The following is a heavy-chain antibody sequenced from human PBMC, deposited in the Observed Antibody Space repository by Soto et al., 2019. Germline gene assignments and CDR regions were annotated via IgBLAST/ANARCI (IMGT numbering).Heavy chain of an antibody. Sequence: VHLVQSGAEVKKPGASVKVSCKSSGYTFTSYGITWVRQAPGQGLEWMGWISAHNGNTDYAQKLQGRVIVTRDTSTSIAYMELRSLRSDDTAVYYCARGRYGDYWGQGALVNVSS. J-gene: IGHJ4*02. D-gene: IGHD1-1*01. CDR2: ISAHNGNT. V-gene: IGHV1-18*01. CDR1: GYTFTSYG. CDR3: ARGRYGDY.